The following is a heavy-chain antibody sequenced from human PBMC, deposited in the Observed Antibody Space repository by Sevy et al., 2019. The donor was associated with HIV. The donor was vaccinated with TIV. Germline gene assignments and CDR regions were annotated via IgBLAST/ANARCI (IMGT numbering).Heavy chain of an antibody. CDR1: GFSLTTSGVC. D-gene: IGHD3-9*01. J-gene: IGHJ4*02. CDR2: IYWNDDE. Sequence: SGPTLVNPTQTLTLTCTFSGFSLTTSGVCVGWIRQPPGKALEWLALIYWNDDERYSPSLKRRLTITKDTSKNQVVLTMTNMDPVDTATYYCAHGTAYPYFDYWGQGTLVTVSS. V-gene: IGHV2-5*01. CDR3: AHGTAYPYFDY.